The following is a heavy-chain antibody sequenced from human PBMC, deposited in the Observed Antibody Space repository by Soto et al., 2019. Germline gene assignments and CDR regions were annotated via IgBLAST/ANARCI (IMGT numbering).Heavy chain of an antibody. CDR3: ARDRELELQEIDY. CDR2: ISSSSSTI. J-gene: IGHJ4*02. CDR1: GFTFSSYS. Sequence: GGSLRLSCAASGFTFSSYSMNWVRQAPGKGLEWVSYISSSSSTIYYADSVKGRFTISRDNAKNSLYLQMNSLRAEDTAVYYCARDRELELQEIDYWGQGTLVTVSS. V-gene: IGHV3-48*01. D-gene: IGHD1-7*01.